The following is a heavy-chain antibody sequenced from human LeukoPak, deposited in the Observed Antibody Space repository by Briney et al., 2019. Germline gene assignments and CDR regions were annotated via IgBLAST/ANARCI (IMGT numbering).Heavy chain of an antibody. CDR2: IRSKAYGGTT. CDR1: GFTFGDYV. V-gene: IGHV3-49*04. Sequence: GGSLRLSCTASGFTFGDYVMSWVRQAPGKGLEWVGFIRSKAYGGTTKNAASVKGRFTISRDDSRSIAYLQMNSLKTEDTAVYSCTRRYNYDSSGYYYVRDAFDIWGQGTMVTVSS. D-gene: IGHD3-22*01. CDR3: TRRYNYDSSGYYYVRDAFDI. J-gene: IGHJ3*02.